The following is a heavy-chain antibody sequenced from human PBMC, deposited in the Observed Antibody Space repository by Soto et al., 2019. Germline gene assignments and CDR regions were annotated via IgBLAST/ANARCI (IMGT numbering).Heavy chain of an antibody. CDR1: GFTYNNYA. CDR3: AKVSVVVAARFDS. CDR2: ISSRGYSA. J-gene: IGHJ4*02. Sequence: VQLLESGGALVQPGVSLSLSCAASGFTYNNYAMGWVRQAAGKGLEWVSAISSRGYSAYYADFVKGRFTISRDNPRNTMFLQMNKLSAEDTAVYYCAKVSVVVAARFDSWGQGTQVTVSS. V-gene: IGHV3-23*01. D-gene: IGHD2-21*02.